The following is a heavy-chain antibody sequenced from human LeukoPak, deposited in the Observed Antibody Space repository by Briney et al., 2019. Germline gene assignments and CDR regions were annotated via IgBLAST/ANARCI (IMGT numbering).Heavy chain of an antibody. CDR3: ARSFHVDIVATDFDY. CDR1: GFTFSSSA. J-gene: IGHJ4*02. Sequence: PGGALRPSCAASGFTFSSSAMSWVRQAPGKGLEWVSSISSSSSYIYYADSVKGRFTISRDNAKNSLYLQMNSLRAEDTAVYYCARSFHVDIVATDFDYWGQGTLVTVSS. V-gene: IGHV3-21*01. CDR2: ISSSSSYI. D-gene: IGHD5-12*01.